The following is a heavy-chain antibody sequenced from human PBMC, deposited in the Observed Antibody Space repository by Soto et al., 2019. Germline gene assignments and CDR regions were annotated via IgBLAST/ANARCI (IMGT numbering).Heavy chain of an antibody. CDR2: IYSGGST. CDR1: GFTVSSNY. V-gene: IGHV3-66*01. Sequence: EVQLVESGGGLVQPGGSLRLSCAASGFTVSSNYMSWVRQAPGKGLEWVSVIYSGGSTYYADSVKGRFTISRDNSKNTLYIQRNSLRAEDTAVYYCARDRIPTGMDVWGQGTTVTVSS. CDR3: ARDRIPTGMDV. J-gene: IGHJ6*02.